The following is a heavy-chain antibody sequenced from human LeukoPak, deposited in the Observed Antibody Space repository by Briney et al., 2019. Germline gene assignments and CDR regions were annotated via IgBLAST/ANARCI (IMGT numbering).Heavy chain of an antibody. CDR1: GFTFSSYS. Sequence: GGSLRLSCAVSGFTFSSYSMNWVRQAPGKGLEWVSSISSSSSYIYYADSVKGRFTISRDNAKNSLYLQMNSLRAEDTAVYYCARALDGSYVDYWGQGTLVTVSS. J-gene: IGHJ4*02. CDR3: ARALDGSYVDY. V-gene: IGHV3-21*01. CDR2: ISSSSSYI. D-gene: IGHD1-26*01.